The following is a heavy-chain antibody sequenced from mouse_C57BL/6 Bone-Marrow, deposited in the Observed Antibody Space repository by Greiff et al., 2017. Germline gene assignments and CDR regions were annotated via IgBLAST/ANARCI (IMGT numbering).Heavy chain of an antibody. J-gene: IGHJ2*01. Sequence: VQLKESGAELVRPGASVKLSCTASGFNIQDDYMHWVKQRPEQGLEWIGWIDPANGDPEYASKFQGKATITADTSSNTAYLQLSSLTSEDTAVYYCTTEGVTTVVDYWGQGTTLTVSS. D-gene: IGHD1-1*01. V-gene: IGHV14-4*01. CDR2: IDPANGDP. CDR1: GFNIQDDY. CDR3: TTEGVTTVVDY.